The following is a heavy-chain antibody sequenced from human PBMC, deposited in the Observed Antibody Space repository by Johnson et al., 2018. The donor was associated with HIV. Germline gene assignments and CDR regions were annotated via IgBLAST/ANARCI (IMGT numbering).Heavy chain of an antibody. CDR1: GFTVSSNY. D-gene: IGHD2-8*01. V-gene: IGHV3-66*01. Sequence: VQLVESGGGLVQPGGSLRLSCAASGFTVSSNYMSCVRQAPGKGLEWVSVIYSGGSTYYADAVKGRFTLSRDNSKNTLYLQMNSLRAEDTAVYYCARDGDLNRYCSNGVCSDAFDIWGQGTMVTVSS. CDR2: IYSGGST. CDR3: ARDGDLNRYCSNGVCSDAFDI. J-gene: IGHJ3*02.